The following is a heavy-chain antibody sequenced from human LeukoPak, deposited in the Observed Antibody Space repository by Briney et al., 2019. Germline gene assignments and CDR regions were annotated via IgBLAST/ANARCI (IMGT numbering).Heavy chain of an antibody. V-gene: IGHV4-59*01. D-gene: IGHD4-23*01. CDR1: GGSISGYY. CDR3: ARYRGNSNGGFDP. Sequence: KPSETLSLTCTVSGGSISGYYWSWIRQPPGKGLEWIGNIYNSGGTNYNPSLKSRVTTSVDTSKNQFSLKLTSVTAADTAVYYCARYRGNSNGGFDPWGQGTLVTVSS. CDR2: IYNSGGT. J-gene: IGHJ5*02.